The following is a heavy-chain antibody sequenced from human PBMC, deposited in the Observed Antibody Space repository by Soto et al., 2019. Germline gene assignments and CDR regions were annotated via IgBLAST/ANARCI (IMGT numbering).Heavy chain of an antibody. D-gene: IGHD4-4*01. CDR1: GFTFSSYG. V-gene: IGHV3-33*01. CDR3: ARAATVTTSSAFDI. CDR2: MWYDGSNK. J-gene: IGHJ3*02. Sequence: GGSLRLSCAASGFTFSSYGMHWVRQAPGKGLEWVAVMWYDGSNKYYADSVKGRFTISRDNSKNTLYLQMNSLRAEDTAVYYCARAATVTTSSAFDIWGQGTMVTVSS.